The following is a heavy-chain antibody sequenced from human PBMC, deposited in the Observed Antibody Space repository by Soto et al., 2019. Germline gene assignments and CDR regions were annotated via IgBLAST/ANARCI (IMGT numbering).Heavy chain of an antibody. CDR1: GFTFSSYS. CDR3: AREGGSLNGFDP. Sequence: EVQLVESGGGLVQPGGSLRLSCAASGFTFSSYSMNWVRQAPGKGLEWVSYISSSSSTLYYADSVKGRSTISRDYAKNSLYLQMNCLRDAGTAVYYCAREGGSLNGFDPWRQGTLVTVSS. J-gene: IGHJ5*02. D-gene: IGHD1-26*01. V-gene: IGHV3-48*02. CDR2: ISSSSSTL.